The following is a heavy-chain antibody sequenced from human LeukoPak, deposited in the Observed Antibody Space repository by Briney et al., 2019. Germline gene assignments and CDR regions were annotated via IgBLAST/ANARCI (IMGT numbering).Heavy chain of an antibody. D-gene: IGHD1-7*01. CDR3: ARVTSLTGTIFDS. J-gene: IGHJ4*02. CDR2: INSDGSST. CDR1: GFTFSSCW. V-gene: IGHV3-74*01. Sequence: GGTLTLSCAASGFTFSSCWMHWVGQDPRKGLVLVALINSDGSSTSYADSVQGLFTISSDNARNTLYLQMSSLGVEDRAVYYCARVTSLTGTIFDSWGQGTLVTVSS.